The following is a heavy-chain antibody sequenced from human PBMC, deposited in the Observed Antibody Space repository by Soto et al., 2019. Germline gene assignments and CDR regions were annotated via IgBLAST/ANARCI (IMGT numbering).Heavy chain of an antibody. V-gene: IGHV1-46*01. CDR2: INPSGGST. D-gene: IGHD3-3*01. Sequence: ASVKVSCKASGYTFTSYYMHWVRQAPGQGLEWMGRINPSGGSTSYAQKFQGRVTMTADTSTSTAYMELSSLRSEDTAVYYCARQLLEWLSDYYYYYGMDVWGQGTTVTVSS. CDR1: GYTFTSYY. CDR3: ARQLLEWLSDYYYYYGMDV. J-gene: IGHJ6*02.